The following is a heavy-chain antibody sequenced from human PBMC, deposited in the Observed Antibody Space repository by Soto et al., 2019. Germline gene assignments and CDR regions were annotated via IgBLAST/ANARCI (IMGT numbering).Heavy chain of an antibody. CDR2: ISGSGGDT. J-gene: IGHJ4*02. D-gene: IGHD3-10*01. CDR1: GFTFSTYA. V-gene: IGHV3-23*01. Sequence: GGSLRLSCAASGFTFSTYAMIWVRQAPGKGLEWVSGISGSGGDTYYADSVMGRFTVSRDNSKNTLYLQMNSLRVEDTAVYYCAKDRHYPRDYFHYWGQGTLVTVSS. CDR3: AKDRHYPRDYFHY.